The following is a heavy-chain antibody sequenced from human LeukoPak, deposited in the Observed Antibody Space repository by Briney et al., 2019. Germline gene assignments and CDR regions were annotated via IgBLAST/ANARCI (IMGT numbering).Heavy chain of an antibody. V-gene: IGHV3-30-3*01. D-gene: IGHD2-2*01. CDR2: ISYDGSNK. CDR1: GFTFSSYA. J-gene: IGHJ4*02. Sequence: SGGSLRLSCAASGFTFSSYAMHWVRQAPGRGLEWVAVISYDGSNKYYADSVKGRFTISRDNSKNTLYLQMNSLRAEDTAVYYCARGYCSSTSCSPPGYWGQGTLVTVSS. CDR3: ARGYCSSTSCSPPGY.